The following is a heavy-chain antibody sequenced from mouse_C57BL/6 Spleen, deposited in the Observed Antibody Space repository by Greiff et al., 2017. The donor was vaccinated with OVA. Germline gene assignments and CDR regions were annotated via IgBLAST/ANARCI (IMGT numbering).Heavy chain of an antibody. Sequence: EVKLVESGGDLVKPGGSLKLSCAASGFTFSSYGMSWVRQTPDKRLEWVATISSGGSYTYYPDSVKGRFTISRDNAKNTLYLQMSSLKSEDTAMYYCARQGTFITTVVATREYFDYWGQGTTLTVSS. J-gene: IGHJ2*01. CDR3: ARQGTFITTVVATREYFDY. D-gene: IGHD1-1*01. CDR2: ISSGGSYT. CDR1: GFTFSSYG. V-gene: IGHV5-6*01.